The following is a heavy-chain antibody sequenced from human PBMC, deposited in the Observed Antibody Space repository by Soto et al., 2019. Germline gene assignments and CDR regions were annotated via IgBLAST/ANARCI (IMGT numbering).Heavy chain of an antibody. J-gene: IGHJ6*02. V-gene: IGHV3-33*01. CDR1: EFIFSNYG. CDR2: ILNDGSNR. CDR3: ARDDEYSGNGMDV. Sequence: QGQLVESGGGVVQPGRALRLSCAASEFIFSNYGMHWGRQAPGKGLEWVAVILNDGSNRYHADSVKARFTISRDNSKNTLYLQMNGLRAEDTAVYYCARDDEYSGNGMDVWGQGTTVTVS. D-gene: IGHD3-10*01.